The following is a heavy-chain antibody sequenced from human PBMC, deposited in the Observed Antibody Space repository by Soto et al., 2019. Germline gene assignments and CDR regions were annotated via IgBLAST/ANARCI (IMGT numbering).Heavy chain of an antibody. CDR3: AKGGYQLLSYYYYYYGMDV. CDR2: ISYDGSNK. V-gene: IGHV3-30*18. J-gene: IGHJ6*02. Sequence: GGSLRLSCGASGFAFSSYGMHWVRQAPGKGLEWVAVISYDGSNKYYADSVKGRFTISRDNSKNTLYLQMNSLRAEDTAVYYCAKGGYQLLSYYYYYYGMDVWGQGTTVTVSS. CDR1: GFAFSSYG. D-gene: IGHD2-2*01.